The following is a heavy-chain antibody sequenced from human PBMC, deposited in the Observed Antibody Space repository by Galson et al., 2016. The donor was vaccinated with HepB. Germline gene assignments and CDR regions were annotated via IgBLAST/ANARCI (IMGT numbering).Heavy chain of an antibody. J-gene: IGHJ4*02. CDR3: AKSLGVRGDYFDY. Sequence: SLRLSCAASGFMFSSYAMHWVRQAPGKGLEWVAFVSYDGTNQYYTDSVKGRFTVSRDNSKSTLYLQMNGLRPEDSAVYYCAKSLGVRGDYFDYWGQGTLVTVSS. D-gene: IGHD7-27*01. CDR2: VSYDGTNQ. V-gene: IGHV3-30-3*02. CDR1: GFMFSSYA.